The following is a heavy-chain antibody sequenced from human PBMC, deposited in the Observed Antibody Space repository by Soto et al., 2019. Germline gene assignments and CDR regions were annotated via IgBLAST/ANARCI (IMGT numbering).Heavy chain of an antibody. CDR2: INHSGST. V-gene: IGHV4-34*01. CDR1: GGSFSGYY. CDR3: ARRALAAAGSYLFDY. J-gene: IGHJ4*02. D-gene: IGHD6-13*01. Sequence: QVQLQQWGAGLLKPSETLSLTCAVYGGSFSGYYWSWIRQPPGKGLEWIGEINHSGSTNYNPSLKSRVTISVDTSKNQFSLKLSSVTAADTAVYYCARRALAAAGSYLFDYWGQGTLVTVSS.